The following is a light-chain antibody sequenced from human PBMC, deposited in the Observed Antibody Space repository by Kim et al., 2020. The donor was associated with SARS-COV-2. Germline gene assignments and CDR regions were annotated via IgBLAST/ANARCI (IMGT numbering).Light chain of an antibody. Sequence: EIVLTQSPDSLSLSPGERATLSCRATESVFIASVAWYQQKPGQPPRLLISGASSRASGIPDRFSGSGSGTDFSLTINRVEPEDVAVYYCQQYGQSPLTFGGGTKVDIK. CDR3: QQYGQSPLT. J-gene: IGKJ4*01. CDR2: GAS. V-gene: IGKV3-20*01. CDR1: ESVFIAS.